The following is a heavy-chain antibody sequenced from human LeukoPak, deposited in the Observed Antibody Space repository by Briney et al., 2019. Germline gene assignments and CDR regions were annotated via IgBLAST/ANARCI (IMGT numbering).Heavy chain of an antibody. CDR1: GFTVSNNS. CDR3: SRARGGDGLPFDY. D-gene: IGHD3-16*01. CDR2: IYSDAST. Sequence: GGSLRLSCAASGFTVSNNSMSWVRQAPGTGLEWVSLIYSDASTSYADSARGRFTISRDNSKNTLYLHMNSLRAEDTAVYYCSRARGGDGLPFDYWGQGTLVTVSS. V-gene: IGHV3-53*01. J-gene: IGHJ4*02.